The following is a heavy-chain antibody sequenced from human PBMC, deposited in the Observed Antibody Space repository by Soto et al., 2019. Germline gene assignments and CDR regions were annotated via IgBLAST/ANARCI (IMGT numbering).Heavy chain of an antibody. D-gene: IGHD2-8*01. CDR3: ARDQELDIAIMVYASDKWFDP. CDR1: GYTFTSYG. CDR2: ISAYNGNT. V-gene: IGHV1-18*01. Sequence: GASVKVSCKASGYTFTSYGISWVRQAPGQGLEWMGWISAYNGNTNYAQKLQGRVTMTTDTSTSTAYMELRSLRSDDTAVYYCARDQELDIAIMVYASDKWFDPWGHGTLVTVSS. J-gene: IGHJ5*02.